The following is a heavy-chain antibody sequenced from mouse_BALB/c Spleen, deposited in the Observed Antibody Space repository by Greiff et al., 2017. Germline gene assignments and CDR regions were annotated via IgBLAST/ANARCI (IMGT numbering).Heavy chain of an antibody. J-gene: IGHJ4*01. D-gene: IGHD5-5*01. CDR2: ISSGSSTI. CDR1: GFTFSSFG. CDR3: ARKGSTSYAMDY. Sequence: EVQLVESGGGLVQPGGSRKLSCAASGFTFSSFGMHWVRQAPEKGLEWVAYISSGSSTIYYADTVKGRFTISRDNPKNTLFLQMTRLRSEDKAMYYCARKGSTSYAMDYWGQGTSVTVSS. V-gene: IGHV5-17*02.